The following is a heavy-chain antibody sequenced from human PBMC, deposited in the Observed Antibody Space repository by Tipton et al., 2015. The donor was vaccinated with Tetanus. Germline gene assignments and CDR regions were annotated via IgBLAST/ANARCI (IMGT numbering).Heavy chain of an antibody. CDR3: ALALNWGNRGAFEM. CDR2: IHYTGST. CDR1: GASISGYY. V-gene: IGHV4-59*03. D-gene: IGHD3-16*01. Sequence: TLSLTCTVSGASISGYYWNWIRQPPGKGLEWIGYIHYTGSTNYNPSLKSRVTLSIDTSKTQFSLKVISVTPADTAVYYCALALNWGNRGAFEMWGQGTMVTVSS. J-gene: IGHJ3*02.